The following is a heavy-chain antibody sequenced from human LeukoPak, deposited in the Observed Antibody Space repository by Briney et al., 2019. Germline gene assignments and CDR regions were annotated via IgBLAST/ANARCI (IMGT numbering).Heavy chain of an antibody. V-gene: IGHV4-31*03. D-gene: IGHD3-10*01. CDR1: GGSISSGGYY. CDR2: IYYSGST. CDR3: ARVGSYPGIYYYGMDV. Sequence: PSETLSLTCTVSGGSISSGGYYCSWIRQHPGKGLEWIGYIYYSGSTYYNPSLKSRVTISVDTSKNQFSLKLSSVTAADTAVYYCARVGSYPGIYYYGMDVWGKGTTVTVSS. J-gene: IGHJ6*04.